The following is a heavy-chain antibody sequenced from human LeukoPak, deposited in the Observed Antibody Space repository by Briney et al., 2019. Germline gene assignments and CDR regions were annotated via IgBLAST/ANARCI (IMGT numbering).Heavy chain of an antibody. CDR3: AKDPYYYDSSDYLRDVRGYFDL. CDR1: GFTFSSYA. J-gene: IGHJ2*01. V-gene: IGHV3-23*01. D-gene: IGHD3-22*01. CDR2: IRGTGSST. Sequence: GGSLRLSCGASGFTFSSYAMAWVRQAPGEGLEWVSAIRGTGSSTYYADSVKGRFTISRDNSKNTLYLQMNSLRAEDTAVYYCAKDPYYYDSSDYLRDVRGYFDLWGRGTLVTVSS.